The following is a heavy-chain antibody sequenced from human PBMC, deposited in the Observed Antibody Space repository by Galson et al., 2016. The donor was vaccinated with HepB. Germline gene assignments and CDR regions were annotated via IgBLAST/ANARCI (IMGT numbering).Heavy chain of an antibody. CDR3: AGRGAYNFGWYFDL. CDR1: GYSFSTYW. D-gene: IGHD5-24*01. Sequence: QSGAEVKKPGESLKISCKGSGYSFSTYWIGWVRQMPGKGLEWMAIIYPGDSNIKYSPSFQGQVTISVDKSISPAYLQWSSLKASDSAMYSCAGRGAYNFGWYFDLWGRGTLVTVSS. J-gene: IGHJ2*01. CDR2: IYPGDSNI. V-gene: IGHV5-51*01.